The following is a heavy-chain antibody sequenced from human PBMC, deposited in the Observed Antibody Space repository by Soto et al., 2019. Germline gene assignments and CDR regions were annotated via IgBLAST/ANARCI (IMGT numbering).Heavy chain of an antibody. V-gene: IGHV4-4*02. CDR3: ARDSRWAYSGSGKDYGMDV. Sequence: SETLSLTCAVSGGSISSSNWWSWVRQPPGKGLEWIGEIYHSGSTNYNPSPKSRVTISVDKSKNQFSLKLSSVTAADTAVYYCARDSRWAYSGSGKDYGMDVWGQGTTVTVSS. J-gene: IGHJ6*02. CDR2: IYHSGST. CDR1: GGSISSSNW. D-gene: IGHD3-10*01.